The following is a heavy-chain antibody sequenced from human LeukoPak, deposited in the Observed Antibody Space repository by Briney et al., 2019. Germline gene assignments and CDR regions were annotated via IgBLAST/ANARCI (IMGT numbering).Heavy chain of an antibody. CDR3: ALRGGYCTSTACYDL. D-gene: IGHD2-2*01. J-gene: IGHJ5*02. Sequence: PGGSLRLSCAASGLTFSGSAVHWVRQPSGKGLEWVGRIGSKTNPYAAAYAASVKGRFTVSRDDSKNTAYLEMNSLKTEDTALYYCALRGGYCTSTACYDLWGQGTLVTVSS. CDR1: GLTFSGSA. CDR2: IGSKTNPYAA. V-gene: IGHV3-73*01.